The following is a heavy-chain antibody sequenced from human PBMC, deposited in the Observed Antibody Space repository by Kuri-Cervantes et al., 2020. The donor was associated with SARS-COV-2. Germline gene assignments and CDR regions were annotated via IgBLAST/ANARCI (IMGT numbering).Heavy chain of an antibody. CDR2: INAGNGNT. CDR1: GYTFTSYA. D-gene: IGHD3-22*01. CDR3: ARSGYYYYDSSGYDHLDY. Sequence: ASVKVSCKASGYTFTSYAMHWVRQAPGQRLEWMGWINAGNGNTKYSQKFQGRVTITRDTSASTAYMELSSLRSEDTAVYYCARSGYYYYDSSGYDHLDYWGQGTRVTVSS. V-gene: IGHV1-3*01. J-gene: IGHJ4*02.